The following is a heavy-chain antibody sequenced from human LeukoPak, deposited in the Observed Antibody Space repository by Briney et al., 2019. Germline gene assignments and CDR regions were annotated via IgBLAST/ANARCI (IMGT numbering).Heavy chain of an antibody. CDR1: GDTLSELS. D-gene: IGHD2-2*01. CDR3: ATGPPADLRGLDV. J-gene: IGHJ6*02. V-gene: IGHV1-24*01. Sequence: ASVKVSCKVSGDTLSELSIHWVRQAPGKGLEWMGGSDLEDAETIYTEKFQDRVTMTEDTSTDTAYMELSSLTSEDPAVYFCATGPPADLRGLDVWGQGTTVTVSS. CDR2: SDLEDAET.